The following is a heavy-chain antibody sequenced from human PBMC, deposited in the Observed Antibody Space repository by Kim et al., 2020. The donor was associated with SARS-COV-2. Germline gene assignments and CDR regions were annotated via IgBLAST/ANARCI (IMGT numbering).Heavy chain of an antibody. V-gene: IGHV4-39*01. D-gene: IGHD2-2*01. J-gene: IGHJ5*02. CDR3: ARQATAVSKGWFDP. Sequence: PSLKRRATISVDTSKNLFSLELTSVTAADTAMYYCARQATAVSKGWFDPWGQGTLVTVSS.